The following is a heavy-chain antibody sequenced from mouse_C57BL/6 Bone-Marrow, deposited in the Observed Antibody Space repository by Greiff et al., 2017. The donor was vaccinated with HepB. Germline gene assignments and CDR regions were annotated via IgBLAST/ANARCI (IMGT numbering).Heavy chain of an antibody. Sequence: DVKLVESGGGLVKPGGSLKLSCAASGFTFSDYGMHWVRQAPEKGLEWVAYISSGSSTIYYADTVKGRFTISRDNAKNTLFLQMTSLRSEDTDMYYCARGYYGSSPYWYFDVWGTGTTVTVSS. J-gene: IGHJ1*03. D-gene: IGHD1-1*01. CDR2: ISSGSSTI. V-gene: IGHV5-17*01. CDR3: ARGYYGSSPYWYFDV. CDR1: GFTFSDYG.